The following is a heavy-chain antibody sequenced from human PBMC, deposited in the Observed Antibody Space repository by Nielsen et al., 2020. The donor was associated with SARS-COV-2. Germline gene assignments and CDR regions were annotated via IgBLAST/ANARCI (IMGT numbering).Heavy chain of an antibody. Sequence: GESLKISCAASGFTFSSYSMNWVRQAPGKGLEWVSYISSSSSTIYYADSVKGRFTISRDNAKNSLYLQMNSLRDEDTAVYYCASFNNGKVRQLVRSPDAFDIWGQGTMVTVSS. CDR1: GFTFSSYS. CDR3: ASFNNGKVRQLVRSPDAFDI. D-gene: IGHD6-6*01. V-gene: IGHV3-48*02. CDR2: ISSSSSTI. J-gene: IGHJ3*02.